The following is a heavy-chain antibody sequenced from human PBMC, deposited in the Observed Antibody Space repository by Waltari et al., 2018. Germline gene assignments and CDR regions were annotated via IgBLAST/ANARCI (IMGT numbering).Heavy chain of an antibody. CDR3: ASDRGRGLYLDS. V-gene: IGHV4-4*02. D-gene: IGHD2-15*01. CDR1: GDSISNNFF. J-gene: IGHJ4*02. CDR2: VHQSGRS. Sequence: QVQLQESGPGLVKPSGTLSLTCTVSGDSISNNFFWSWVRQSPGKGLECIGQVHQSGRSNYNPSLESRVTVSMDTSKNQFSLKMTSVTAADTAIYYCASDRGRGLYLDSWGQGTLVTVSP.